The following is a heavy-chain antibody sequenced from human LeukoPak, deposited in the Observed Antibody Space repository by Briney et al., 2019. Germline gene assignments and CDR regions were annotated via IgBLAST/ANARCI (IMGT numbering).Heavy chain of an antibody. D-gene: IGHD6-13*01. J-gene: IGHJ4*02. Sequence: PGGSLRLSCAASGFTFSSYGMHWVRQAPGQGLEWVANINEDGTEKNYVDSVKGRFTISRDNAKNSMHLQMNSLRAEDTAVYYCARPGIAGAGTAYSDYWGQGTLVTVSS. CDR2: INEDGTEK. CDR3: ARPGIAGAGTAYSDY. V-gene: IGHV3-7*01. CDR1: GFTFSSYG.